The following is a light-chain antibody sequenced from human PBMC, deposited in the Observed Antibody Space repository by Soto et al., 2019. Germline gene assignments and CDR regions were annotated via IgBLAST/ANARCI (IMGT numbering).Light chain of an antibody. CDR2: GAS. V-gene: IGKV3-20*01. Sequence: EIVLTQSPGTLSLSPGERATLSCRASQSVSSSYLAWYQQKPGQAPRLLIYGASSRATGIPDRFSGSGSGTDFALTISRLEPDDFAVYYCQQYGSSPATFVQGTKRESK. CDR3: QQYGSSPAT. CDR1: QSVSSSY. J-gene: IGKJ2*01.